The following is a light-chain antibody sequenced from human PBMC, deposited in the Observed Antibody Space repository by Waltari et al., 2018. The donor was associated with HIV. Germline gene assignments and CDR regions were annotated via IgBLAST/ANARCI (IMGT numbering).Light chain of an antibody. V-gene: IGLV3-1*01. CDR1: KLGDKY. Sequence: SYALTQSPSVSVSPGQTAIITCSGDKLGDKYAYWYQQKPGQSPVLVVYEDSKRPSGSPERFSGSSSGNTATLTIRGTQAMDEADYFGQAWDNSGGGLFGGGTKLTVL. J-gene: IGLJ2*01. CDR2: EDS. CDR3: QAWDNSGGGL.